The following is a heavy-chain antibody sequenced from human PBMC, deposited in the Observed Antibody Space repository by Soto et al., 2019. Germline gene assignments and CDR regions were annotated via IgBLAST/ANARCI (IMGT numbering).Heavy chain of an antibody. V-gene: IGHV3-33*05. J-gene: IGHJ4*02. D-gene: IGHD1-1*01. CDR3: ARRWNYYLDF. CDR1: GFPFREFG. Sequence: QMQLVESGGGVVQPGRSLRLSCVASGFPFREFGMHWVRQAPGKGLEWVALISYDGSDYADSVKGRFTISRDDSRDTLFLHMENLRPDDTGVYYCARRWNYYLDFWGQGTLVAVSS. CDR2: ISYDGSD.